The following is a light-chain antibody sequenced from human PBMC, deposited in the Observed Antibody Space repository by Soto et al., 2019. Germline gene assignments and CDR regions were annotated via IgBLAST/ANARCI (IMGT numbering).Light chain of an antibody. Sequence: EIVMTQSPATLSVSPGERATLSCRAGQSVSSNLAWYQQKPGQAPRLLIYGASTRPTGIPARFSGSGSGTEFTLTISSLQSEDFAVYYCQQYNNWPPLTFGGGTKVEIK. CDR1: QSVSSN. CDR3: QQYNNWPPLT. CDR2: GAS. V-gene: IGKV3-15*01. J-gene: IGKJ4*01.